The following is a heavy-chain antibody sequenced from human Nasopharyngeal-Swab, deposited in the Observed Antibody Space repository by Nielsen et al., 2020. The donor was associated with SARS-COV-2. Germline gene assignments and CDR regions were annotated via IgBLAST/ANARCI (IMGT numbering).Heavy chain of an antibody. CDR2: IYYNGIT. CDR3: ARAIKIFGAVVGSFDP. Sequence: SETLSLTCSVSGGSMTSNNYYWGWIRQPPEKGLEWIGNIYYNGITYYNPSLKSRVTISLDTSKSQFSLKLTSVTAADTAVYYCARAIKIFGAVVGSFDPWGQGTLVTV. D-gene: IGHD3-3*01. J-gene: IGHJ5*02. V-gene: IGHV4-39*07. CDR1: GGSMTSNNYY.